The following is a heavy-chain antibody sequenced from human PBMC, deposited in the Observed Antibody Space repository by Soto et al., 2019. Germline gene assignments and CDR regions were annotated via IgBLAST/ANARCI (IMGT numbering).Heavy chain of an antibody. V-gene: IGHV1-69*01. D-gene: IGHD2-8*02. J-gene: IGHJ6*02. CDR3: ASSAQYGSGYYYGMDV. CDR2: IIPIFGTA. CDR1: GGTFSSYA. Sequence: QVQLVQSGAEVKKPGSSVKVSCKASGGTFSSYAISWVRQAPGQGLEWMGGIIPIFGTANYAQKFQGRVTISADESTSTAYMELSSLRSEDTAVYYCASSAQYGSGYYYGMDVWGQGTTVTVSS.